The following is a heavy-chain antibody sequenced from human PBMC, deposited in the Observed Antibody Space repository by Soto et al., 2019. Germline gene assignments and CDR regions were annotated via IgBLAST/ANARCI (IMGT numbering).Heavy chain of an antibody. V-gene: IGHV3-23*01. J-gene: IGHJ4*02. D-gene: IGHD3-22*01. CDR1: GFTFNIDA. Sequence: EVQLLDSGGDLIQPGGSLRLSCAASGFTFNIDAMTWVRLAPGKVLEWVSSVSRYGDSTYYADSVEGRFTISRDHSKNTRYLQMNSLRAEDTAVYHCAKDRYLDHDSRGYLFDNWGQGTLVTVSS. CDR2: VSRYGDST. CDR3: AKDRYLDHDSRGYLFDN.